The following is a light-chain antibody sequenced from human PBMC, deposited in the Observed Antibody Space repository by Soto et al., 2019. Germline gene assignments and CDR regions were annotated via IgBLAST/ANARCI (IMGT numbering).Light chain of an antibody. V-gene: IGLV2-14*01. J-gene: IGLJ3*02. Sequence: QSALTQPASVSGSPGQSITISCTGTSSDIGDYNSVSWYQHHPGKAPKLMIYEVSNRPSGVSNRFSGSKSGNTASLTISGLQAEDEADYYCNSYTSSSTLVFGGGTKLTVL. CDR2: EVS. CDR1: SSDIGDYNS. CDR3: NSYTSSSTLV.